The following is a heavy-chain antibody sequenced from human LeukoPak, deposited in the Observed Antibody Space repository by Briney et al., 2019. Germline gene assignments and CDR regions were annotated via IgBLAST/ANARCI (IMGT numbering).Heavy chain of an antibody. J-gene: IGHJ6*03. CDR3: ARGFVGYCSGGSCYSNYYYYYMDV. V-gene: IGHV1-8*03. CDR1: GYTFTSYD. CDR2: MNPNSGNT. Sequence: ASVKVSCKASGYTFTSYDINWVRQATGQGLEWMGWMNPNSGNTGYAQKFQGRVTITRNTSISTAYMELSSLRSEDTAVYYCARGFVGYCSGGSCYSNYYYYYMDVWGKGTTVTVSS. D-gene: IGHD2-15*01.